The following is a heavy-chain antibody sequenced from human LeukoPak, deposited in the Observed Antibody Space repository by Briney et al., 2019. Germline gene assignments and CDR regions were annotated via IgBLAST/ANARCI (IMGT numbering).Heavy chain of an antibody. Sequence: LXXAXSXXTXSSYAXXXXRQAPGKXXXWXSAXXXSGGSTYYADSVKGRFTISRDNSKNTLYLQMNSLRAEDTAVYYCARGLYGSGSYSPSHFDYWGQGTLVTVSS. J-gene: IGHJ4*02. V-gene: IGHV3-23*01. CDR1: XXTXSSYA. CDR3: ARGLYGSGSYSPSHFDY. CDR2: XXXSGGST. D-gene: IGHD3-10*01.